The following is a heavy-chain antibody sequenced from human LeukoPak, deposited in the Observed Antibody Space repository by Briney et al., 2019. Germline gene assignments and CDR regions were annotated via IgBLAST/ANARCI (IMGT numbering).Heavy chain of an antibody. V-gene: IGHV1-24*01. CDR1: GYTLTELS. J-gene: IGHJ4*02. D-gene: IGHD3-22*01. CDR3: ARDSSGFPRDASDY. CDR2: FDPEDGET. Sequence: ASVKVSCKVSGYTLTELSMHWVRQAPGKGLEWMGGFDPEDGETIYAQKLQGRVTMTTDTSTSTAYMELRSLRSDDTAVYFCARDSSGFPRDASDYWGQGTLVTVSS.